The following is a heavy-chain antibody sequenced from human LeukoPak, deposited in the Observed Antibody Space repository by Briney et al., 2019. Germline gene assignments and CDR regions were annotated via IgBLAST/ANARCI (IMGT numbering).Heavy chain of an antibody. Sequence: SVKVSCKASGGTFSSYAISWVRQAPGQGLEWMGRIIPILGIANYAQKFQGRVTITADKSTSTAYMELSSLRSEDTAVYYCATNPAIVATRPNWFDPWGQGTLVIVSS. CDR1: GGTFSSYA. V-gene: IGHV1-69*04. D-gene: IGHD5-12*01. J-gene: IGHJ5*02. CDR3: ATNPAIVATRPNWFDP. CDR2: IIPILGIA.